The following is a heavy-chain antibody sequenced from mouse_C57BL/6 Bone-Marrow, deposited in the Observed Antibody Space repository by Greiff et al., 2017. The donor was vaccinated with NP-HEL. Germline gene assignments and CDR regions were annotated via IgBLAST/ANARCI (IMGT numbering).Heavy chain of an antibody. CDR1: GFTFPDYY. CDR3: ARYRLDGYSYWYFDV. J-gene: IGHJ1*03. V-gene: IGHV7-3*01. D-gene: IGHD2-3*01. CDR2: IRNKANGYTT. Sequence: EVQLVESGGGLVQPGGSLSLSCAASGFTFPDYYMSWVRQPPGKALEWLGFIRNKANGYTTEYSASVKGRFTISRDNSQSILYLQMNALRAEDSATYYCARYRLDGYSYWYFDVWGTGTTVTVSS.